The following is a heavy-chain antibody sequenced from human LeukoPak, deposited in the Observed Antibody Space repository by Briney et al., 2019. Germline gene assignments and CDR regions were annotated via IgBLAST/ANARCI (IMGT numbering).Heavy chain of an antibody. D-gene: IGHD3-10*01. CDR1: GFTFSDYY. V-gene: IGHV3-11*05. Sequence: GGSLRLSCAASGFTFSDYYMSWIRQAPGKGLEWVSYISRSSTNYAHSVRGRFTISRDNAQNSLYLQINSLRADDTAVYYCARAQGTLYYGSGSYLYYYFDSWGQGTLVTVSS. CDR3: ARAQGTLYYGSGSYLYYYFDS. CDR2: ISRSST. J-gene: IGHJ4*02.